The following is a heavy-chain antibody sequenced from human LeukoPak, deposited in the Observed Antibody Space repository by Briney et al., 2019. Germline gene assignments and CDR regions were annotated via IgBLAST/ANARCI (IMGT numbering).Heavy chain of an antibody. J-gene: IGHJ5*02. Sequence: PSETLSLTCHVSGDSISGYYWSWIRQPAGKGLEWIGRFYRGSTLYNPSLKSRVSISVDTSTNQFSLNLTSVTAADTAVYYCARAPSLTNIWWDHWGRGTLVTVSS. CDR3: ARAPSLTNIWWDH. CDR1: GDSISGYY. CDR2: FYRGST. D-gene: IGHD4/OR15-4a*01. V-gene: IGHV4-4*07.